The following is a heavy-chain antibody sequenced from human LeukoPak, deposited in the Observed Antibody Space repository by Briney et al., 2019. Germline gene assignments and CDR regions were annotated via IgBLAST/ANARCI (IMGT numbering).Heavy chain of an antibody. D-gene: IGHD4-17*01. V-gene: IGHV3-30*02. CDR2: IRYDGSNK. Sequence: PGGSLRLSCAASGFTFSSYGMHWVRQAPGKGLEWVAFIRYDGSNKYYADSVKSRFTISRDNSKNTLYLQTNSLRAEDTAVYYCAKAFACPAVTIDYWGQGTLVTVSS. CDR3: AKAFACPAVTIDY. CDR1: GFTFSSYG. J-gene: IGHJ4*02.